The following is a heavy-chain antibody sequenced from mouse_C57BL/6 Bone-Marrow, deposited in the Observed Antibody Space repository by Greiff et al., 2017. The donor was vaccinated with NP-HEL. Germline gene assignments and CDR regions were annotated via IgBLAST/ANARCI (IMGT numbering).Heavy chain of an antibody. CDR1: GFTFSSYA. CDR2: ISDGGSYT. V-gene: IGHV5-4*01. CDR3: ARGAITTVVARGLDY. Sequence: EVHLVESGGGLVKPGGSLKLSCAASGFTFSSYAMSWVRQTPEKRLEWVATISDGGSYTYYPDNVKGRFTISRDNAKNNLYLQMSHLKSEDTAMYYCARGAITTVVARGLDYWGQGTTLTVSS. J-gene: IGHJ2*01. D-gene: IGHD1-1*01.